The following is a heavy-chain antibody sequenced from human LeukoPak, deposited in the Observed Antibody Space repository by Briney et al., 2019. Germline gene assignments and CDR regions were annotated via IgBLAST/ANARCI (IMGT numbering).Heavy chain of an antibody. CDR1: GGSISSYY. V-gene: IGHV4-59*08. CDR3: ASGVAVAGIPSLYFDY. J-gene: IGHJ4*02. CDR2: IYYSGST. Sequence: PSETLSLTCTVSGGSISSYYWSWIRQPPGKGLEWIGHIYYSGSTNYNPSLKSRVTISVDTSKNQFSLKLSSVTAADTAVYYCASGVAVAGIPSLYFDYWGQGTLVTVSS. D-gene: IGHD6-19*01.